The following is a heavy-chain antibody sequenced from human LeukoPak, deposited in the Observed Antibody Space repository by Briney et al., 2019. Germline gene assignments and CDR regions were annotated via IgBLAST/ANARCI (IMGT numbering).Heavy chain of an antibody. J-gene: IGHJ4*02. CDR3: ATGEHSVVAARYTSDY. CDR1: GYTLTELS. V-gene: IGHV1-24*01. Sequence: ASVKVSCKVTGYTLTELSMHWVRHAPGKGLEWMGGFDPEDGETIYAQKFQGRVTMTEDTSTDTAYIELSSLRSEDTALYYCATGEHSVVAARYTSDYWGQGTLVTVSS. D-gene: IGHD6-6*01. CDR2: FDPEDGET.